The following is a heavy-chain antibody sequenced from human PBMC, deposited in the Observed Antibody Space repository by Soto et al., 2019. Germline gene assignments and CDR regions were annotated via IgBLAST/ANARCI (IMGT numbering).Heavy chain of an antibody. D-gene: IGHD5-12*01. CDR2: ISSSGSTI. V-gene: IGHV3-11*01. CDR3: ARDARVRGYSEGSFQH. CDR1: GFTFSDYY. J-gene: IGHJ1*01. Sequence: GGSLRLSCAASGFTFSDYYRSWIRQAPGKGLEWVSYISSSGSTIYYADSEKGRFTISRDNAKNSLYQQMNSLRAEDTAVYYCARDARVRGYSEGSFQHWGQGTLVTVSS.